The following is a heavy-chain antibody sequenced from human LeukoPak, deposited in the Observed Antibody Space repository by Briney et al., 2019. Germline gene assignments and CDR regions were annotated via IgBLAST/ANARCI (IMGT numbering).Heavy chain of an antibody. CDR1: GGSISSYY. J-gene: IGHJ4*02. CDR2: IYYSGST. V-gene: IGHV4-59*12. CDR3: ARGYYDRSGYYYFDY. D-gene: IGHD3-22*01. Sequence: SETLSLTCTVSGGSISSYYWSWIRQPPGKGLEWIGYIYYSGSTNYNPSLKSRVTISLDTSKNQFSLKLSSVTAADTALYFCARGYYDRSGYYYFDYWGQGTLVTVSS.